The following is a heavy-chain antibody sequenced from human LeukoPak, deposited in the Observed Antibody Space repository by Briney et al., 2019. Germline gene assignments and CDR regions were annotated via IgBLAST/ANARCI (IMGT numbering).Heavy chain of an antibody. CDR2: ISAYNSNT. J-gene: IGHJ4*02. V-gene: IGHV1-18*01. CDR3: ARDALSSHLDY. CDR1: GYTFTSYG. D-gene: IGHD6-6*01. Sequence: ASVTVSCKASGYTFTSYGINWVRQAPGQGLEWMGWISAYNSNTHYAQKLQGRVTMTRDMSTSTVYMELSSLRSEDTAVYYCARDALSSHLDYWGQGTLVTVSS.